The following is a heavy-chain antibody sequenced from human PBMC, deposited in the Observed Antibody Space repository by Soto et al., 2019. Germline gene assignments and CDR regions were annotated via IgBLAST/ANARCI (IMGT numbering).Heavy chain of an antibody. CDR2: IKSKTDGGTT. J-gene: IGHJ6*02. CDR1: GFTFSNAW. Sequence: GGSLRLSCAASGFTFSNAWMNWVRQAPGKGLEWVGRIKSKTDGGTTDYAAPVKGRFTISRDDSKNTLYLQMNSLKTEDTAVYYCTTEPGGLRGGSYYYYGMDVWGQGTTVTVSS. CDR3: TTEPGGLRGGSYYYYGMDV. V-gene: IGHV3-15*07. D-gene: IGHD1-26*01.